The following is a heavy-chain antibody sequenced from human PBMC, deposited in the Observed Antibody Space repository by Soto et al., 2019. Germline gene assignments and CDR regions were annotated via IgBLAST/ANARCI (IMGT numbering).Heavy chain of an antibody. CDR3: ARGRWLQLIYFDY. J-gene: IGHJ4*02. D-gene: IGHD5-12*01. CDR1: GGSINSYY. V-gene: IGHV4-59*01. Sequence: SETLSLTCTVSGGSINSYYWSWIRQPPGKGLEWIGCIYYSGSTNYNPSLKSRVTISVDTSKNQFSLNLRSVTAADTAVYYCARGRWLQLIYFDYWGQGTLVTVSS. CDR2: IYYSGST.